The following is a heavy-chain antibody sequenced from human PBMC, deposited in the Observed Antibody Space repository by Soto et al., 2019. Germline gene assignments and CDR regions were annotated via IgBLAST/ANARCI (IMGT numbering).Heavy chain of an antibody. CDR2: IRGYNGNT. J-gene: IGHJ4*02. CDR3: ARDRGGSGSYSFDY. D-gene: IGHD3-10*01. V-gene: IGHV1-18*01. CDR1: GYTFNSYG. Sequence: QVQLVQSGAEVKKPGASVKVSCKASGYTFNSYGISWVRQAPGQGLEWMGWIRGYNGNTNYAQKFQGRVTMTTDTSTRTAYMQLRRLTSDDTAVYYCARDRGGSGSYSFDYWGQGTLVIVSS.